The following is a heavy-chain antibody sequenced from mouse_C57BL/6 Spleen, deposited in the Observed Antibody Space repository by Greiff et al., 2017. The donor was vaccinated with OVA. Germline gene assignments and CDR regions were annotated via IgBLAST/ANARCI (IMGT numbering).Heavy chain of an antibody. V-gene: IGHV2-5*01. CDR1: GFSLTSYG. Sequence: QVQLQQSGPGLVQPSQSLSITCTVSGFSLTSYGVHWVRQSPGKGLEWLGVIWRGGSTDYNAAFMSRLSITKDNSKSQVFFKMNSLQADDTAIYYCAKNRDYSNYGGMDYWGQGTSVTVSS. CDR2: IWRGGST. D-gene: IGHD2-5*01. CDR3: AKNRDYSNYGGMDY. J-gene: IGHJ4*01.